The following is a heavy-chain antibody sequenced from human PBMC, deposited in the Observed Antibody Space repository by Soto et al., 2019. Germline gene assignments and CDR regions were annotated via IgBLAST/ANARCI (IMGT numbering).Heavy chain of an antibody. CDR3: AKGFIVVVTVLRPDDAFDV. D-gene: IGHD2-21*02. CDR2: VTTSGDTV. CDR1: GFTFSRYN. Sequence: EVQVVESGGGLVQPGGSLRLSCVASGFTFSRYNIHWVRQAPGKGLEWVAYVTTSGDTVFYADSVEGRFAISRDVATNSVHLQMHSLRDEDTAVYYCAKGFIVVVTVLRPDDAFDVWGQGTLVTVSS. J-gene: IGHJ3*01. V-gene: IGHV3-48*02.